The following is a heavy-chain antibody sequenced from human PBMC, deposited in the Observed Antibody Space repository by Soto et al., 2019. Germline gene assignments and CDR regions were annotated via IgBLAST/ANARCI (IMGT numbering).Heavy chain of an antibody. J-gene: IGHJ4*02. CDR3: ARSGEHPFDF. Sequence: ASVQVSCKASGGTSSSYAISWVRQAPGQGLAWMGWISPLKGNPKYAQKVQGSVSVNTDTSTNTVYMELSGLRYDDTALYYCARSGEHPFDFWGQGTLVTVTS. V-gene: IGHV1-18*01. CDR2: ISPLKGNP. CDR1: GGTSSSYA. D-gene: IGHD6-25*01.